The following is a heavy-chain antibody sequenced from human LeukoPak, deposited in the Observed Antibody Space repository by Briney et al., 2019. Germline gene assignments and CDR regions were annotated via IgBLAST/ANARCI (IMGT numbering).Heavy chain of an antibody. CDR1: GFTFSSYS. Sequence: TGGSLRLSCAASGFTFSSYSMNWVRQAPGKGLEWVSYISSSSSTIYYADSVKGRFTISRDNAKNSLYLQMNSLRAEDTAVYYCARERSGYDFYYYYMDVWGKGTTVTVSS. J-gene: IGHJ6*03. V-gene: IGHV3-48*01. CDR2: ISSSSSTI. D-gene: IGHD5-12*01. CDR3: ARERSGYDFYYYYMDV.